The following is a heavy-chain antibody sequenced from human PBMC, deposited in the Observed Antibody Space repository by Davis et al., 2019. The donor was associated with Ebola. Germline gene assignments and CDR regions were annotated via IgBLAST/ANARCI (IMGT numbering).Heavy chain of an antibody. CDR2: IDPNTGGT. V-gene: IGHV1-2*06. CDR1: GYTFTGYY. CDR3: AREGLFKWNYDH. D-gene: IGHD1-7*01. Sequence: AASVKVSCKASGYTFTGYYIHWVRQARGQGLEWMGRIDPNTGGTTYAQKFQGRVTLTRDTSINTAYMELSRLTSDDTAIYYCAREGLFKWNYDHWGQGTLVTVSS. J-gene: IGHJ5*02.